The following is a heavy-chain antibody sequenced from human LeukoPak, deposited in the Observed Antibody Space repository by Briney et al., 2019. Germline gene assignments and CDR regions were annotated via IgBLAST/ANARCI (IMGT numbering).Heavy chain of an antibody. CDR3: ARDDSSGYWGD. V-gene: IGHV1-46*01. CDR1: GYTFTSYG. CDR2: VNPSGGST. Sequence: ASVKVSCKASGYTFTSYGISWVRQAPGQGLERMGIVNPSGGSTSYAQKFQGRVTMTRDTSTSTVYMELSSLRSEDTAVYYCARDDSSGYWGDWGQGTLVTVSS. J-gene: IGHJ4*02. D-gene: IGHD3-22*01.